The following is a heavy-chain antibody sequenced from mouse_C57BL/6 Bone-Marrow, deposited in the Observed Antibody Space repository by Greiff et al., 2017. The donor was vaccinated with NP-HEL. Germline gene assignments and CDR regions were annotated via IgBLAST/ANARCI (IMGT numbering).Heavy chain of an antibody. Sequence: VQLKESGPELVKPGASVKISCKASGYSFTGYYMNWVKQSPEKSLEWIGEINPSTGGTTYNQKFKAKATLTVDKSSSTAYMQLKSLTSEDSAVYYCARSKGISWFAYWGQGTLVTVSA. J-gene: IGHJ3*01. CDR1: GYSFTGYY. CDR2: INPSTGGT. CDR3: ARSKGISWFAY. V-gene: IGHV1-42*01.